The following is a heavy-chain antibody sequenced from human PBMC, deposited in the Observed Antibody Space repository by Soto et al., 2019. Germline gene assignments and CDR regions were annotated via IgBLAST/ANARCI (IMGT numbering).Heavy chain of an antibody. CDR3: ERTRYSQGQVFQFQY. CDR2: IKQDATEK. J-gene: IGHJ4*02. D-gene: IGHD5-18*01. Sequence: GSLIPSCAASGFAFIDYWMSWVRQAPGQGLEWVAIIKQDATEKYYVDSVKGRFTISRDNAKKSVYLQMNSLRADDTALYYCERTRYSQGQVFQFQYWGRGTLVTVFS. CDR1: GFAFIDYW. V-gene: IGHV3-7*01.